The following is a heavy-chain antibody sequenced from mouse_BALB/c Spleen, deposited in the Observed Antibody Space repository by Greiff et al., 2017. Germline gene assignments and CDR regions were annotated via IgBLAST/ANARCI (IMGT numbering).Heavy chain of an antibody. Sequence: VMLVESGPELVKPGASVKISCKASGYAFSSSWMNWVKQRPGQGLEWIGRIYPGDGDTNYNGKFKGKATLTADKSSSTAYMQLSSLTSVDSAVYFCARSKGEGKLDYWGQGTTLTVSS. CDR1: GYAFSSSW. CDR2: IYPGDGDT. V-gene: IGHV1-82*01. D-gene: IGHD2-1*01. J-gene: IGHJ2*01. CDR3: ARSKGEGKLDY.